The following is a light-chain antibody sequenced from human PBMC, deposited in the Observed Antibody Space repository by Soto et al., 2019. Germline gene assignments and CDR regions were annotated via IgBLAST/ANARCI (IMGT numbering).Light chain of an antibody. V-gene: IGKV1-5*01. J-gene: IGKJ4*01. CDR1: QTISSW. CDR2: DAS. Sequence: DIQMTQSPSTLSGSVGDRVTITCRASQTISSWLAWYQQKPGKAPKLLIYDASTLQSGVPSRFSGSGSGTEFTLTISSLQPEDLATYYCQQLNGYVALTFGGGTKVELK. CDR3: QQLNGYVALT.